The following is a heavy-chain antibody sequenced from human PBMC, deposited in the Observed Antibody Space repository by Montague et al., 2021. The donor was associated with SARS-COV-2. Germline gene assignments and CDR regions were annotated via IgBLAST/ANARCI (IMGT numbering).Heavy chain of an antibody. V-gene: IGHV4-4*02. D-gene: IGHD5-12*01. Sequence: SETLSLTCAVSGGSISSCTWWTWVRQPPGKGLEWIGEISHSGGTYYNPSLKSRVTISVDKSKKLFSLNLNSVTAADTAVYYWARVASEIRGYGWFDPWGQGTLVTVSS. J-gene: IGHJ5*02. CDR2: ISHSGGT. CDR1: GGSISSCTW. CDR3: ARVASEIRGYGWFDP.